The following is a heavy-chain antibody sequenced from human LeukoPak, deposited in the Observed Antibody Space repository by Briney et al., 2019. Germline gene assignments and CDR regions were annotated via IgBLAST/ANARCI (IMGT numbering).Heavy chain of an antibody. Sequence: PSETLSLTCTVSGGSISSSSYYWGWIRQPPGKGLEWIVSIYYSGSTYYNPSLKSRVTISVDTSKNQLSLKLSSVTAADTAVYYCARHSSSPPPYFDYWGQGTLVTVSS. D-gene: IGHD6-13*01. CDR3: ARHSSSPPPYFDY. CDR1: GGSISSSSYY. CDR2: IYYSGST. V-gene: IGHV4-39*01. J-gene: IGHJ4*02.